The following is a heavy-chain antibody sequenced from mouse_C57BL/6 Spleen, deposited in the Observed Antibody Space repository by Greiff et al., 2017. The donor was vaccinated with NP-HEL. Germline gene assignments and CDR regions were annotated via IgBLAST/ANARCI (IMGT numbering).Heavy chain of an antibody. CDR2: IDPSDSET. V-gene: IGHV1-52*01. Sequence: QVQLQQSGAELVRPGSSVKLSCKASGYTFTSYWMHWVKQRPIQGLEWIGNIDPSDSETHYNQKFKDKATLTVDKSSSTAYMQLSSLTSEDSAVYYCAKGTYSNLDYWGQGTTLTVSS. CDR3: AKGTYSNLDY. D-gene: IGHD2-5*01. CDR1: GYTFTSYW. J-gene: IGHJ2*01.